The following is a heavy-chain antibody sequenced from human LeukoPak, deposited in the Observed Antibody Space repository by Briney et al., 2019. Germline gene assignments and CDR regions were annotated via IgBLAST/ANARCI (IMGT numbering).Heavy chain of an antibody. CDR3: ARDGEDIVVVPAAMRGLGGWFDP. Sequence: GGSLRLSCEGSGFSFSEYWMSWVRQAPGKGLEWVSSISSSSSYIYYADSVKGRFTISRDNAKNSLYLQMNSLRAEDTAVYYCARDGEDIVVVPAAMRGLGGWFDPWGQGTLVTVSS. D-gene: IGHD2-2*01. V-gene: IGHV3-21*01. J-gene: IGHJ5*02. CDR1: GFSFSEYW. CDR2: ISSSSSYI.